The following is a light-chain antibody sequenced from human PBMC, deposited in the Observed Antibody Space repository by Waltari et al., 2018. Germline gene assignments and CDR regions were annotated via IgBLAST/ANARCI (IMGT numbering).Light chain of an antibody. CDR2: AAS. V-gene: IGKV1-16*02. CDR3: QQYSTYPIT. J-gene: IGKJ5*01. Sequence: DIQMTQSPSSLSASVGDSVTITCRASQGINNYLVRFQQKPGKAPKSMIYAASNLQSGVPSKFSGSGSGTEFTLTISSLQPEDFATYYCQQYSTYPITFGHGTRLEIK. CDR1: QGINNY.